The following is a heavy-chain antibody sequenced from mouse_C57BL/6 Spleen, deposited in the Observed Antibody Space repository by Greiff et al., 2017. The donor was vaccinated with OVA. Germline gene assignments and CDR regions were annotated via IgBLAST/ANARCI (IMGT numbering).Heavy chain of an antibody. V-gene: IGHV3-6*01. Sequence: EVKLQESGPGLVKPSQSLSLTCSVTGYSITSGYYWNWIRQFPGNKLEWMGYISYDGSNNYNPSLKNRIPITRDTSKNQFFLTLNSVTTEDTATYYCARDGSRSWYFDVWGTGTTVTVSS. J-gene: IGHJ1*03. CDR1: GYSITSGYY. CDR2: ISYDGSN. CDR3: ARDGSRSWYFDV. D-gene: IGHD1-1*01.